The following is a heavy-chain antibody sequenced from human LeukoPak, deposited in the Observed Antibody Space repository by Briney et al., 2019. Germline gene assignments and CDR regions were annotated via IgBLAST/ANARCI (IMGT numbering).Heavy chain of an antibody. D-gene: IGHD2-15*01. CDR2: IYYSGST. J-gene: IGHJ4*02. Sequence: SETLSLTCAVYGGSFSSYYWSWIRQPPGKGLEWIGYIYYSGSTNYNPSLKSRVTISVDTSKNQFSLKLSSVTAADTAVYYCARGYCSGGSCYRGYFDYWGQGTLVTVSS. V-gene: IGHV4-59*01. CDR3: ARGYCSGGSCYRGYFDY. CDR1: GGSFSSYY.